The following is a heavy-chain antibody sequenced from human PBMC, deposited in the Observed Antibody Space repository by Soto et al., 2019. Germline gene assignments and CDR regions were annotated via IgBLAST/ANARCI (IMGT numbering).Heavy chain of an antibody. Sequence: GASVKVSCKTSGYNFTSHYIHWVRQAPGQRLESMGIIYPRGGSTIYAQKFQGKVTMTRDTSTHTLYMELSSLRSEDTAIYYCARVCYSSSRTTRHFHGLDVWGQGTPVTVSS. CDR2: IYPRGGST. CDR3: ARVCYSSSRTTRHFHGLDV. CDR1: GYNFTSHY. V-gene: IGHV1-46*01. J-gene: IGHJ6*02. D-gene: IGHD2-21*01.